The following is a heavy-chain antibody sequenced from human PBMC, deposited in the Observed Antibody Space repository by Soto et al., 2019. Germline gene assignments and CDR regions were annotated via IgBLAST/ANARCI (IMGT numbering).Heavy chain of an antibody. CDR2: IYRTGST. CDR1: GGSFTSNNW. J-gene: IGHJ4*02. D-gene: IGHD1-7*01. V-gene: IGHV4-4*02. CDR3: ASRDPGTSVDY. Sequence: SETLSLTCAVSGGSFTSNNWWTWVRQPPGQGLEWIGEIYRTGSTNYNPSLKSRVTISLDKSENQFSLKVTSLTVADTAVYYCASRDPGTSVDYWGQGTLVTVSS.